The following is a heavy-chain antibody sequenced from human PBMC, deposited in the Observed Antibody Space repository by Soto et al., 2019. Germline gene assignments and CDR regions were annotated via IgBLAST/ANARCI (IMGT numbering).Heavy chain of an antibody. CDR3: ARFLKWEGSDYYYGMDV. CDR2: IIPIFGTA. D-gene: IGHD1-26*01. CDR1: GGTFSSYA. V-gene: IGHV1-69*06. J-gene: IGHJ6*02. Sequence: QVQLVQSGAEVKKPGSSVKVSCKASGGTFSSYAISWVRQAPGQGLEWMGGIIPIFGTANYAQKFQGRVTITADKSARTAYMELSSLRSEDTAVYYCARFLKWEGSDYYYGMDVWGQVNTVTVSS.